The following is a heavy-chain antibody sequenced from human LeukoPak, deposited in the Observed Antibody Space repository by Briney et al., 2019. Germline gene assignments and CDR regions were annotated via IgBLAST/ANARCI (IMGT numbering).Heavy chain of an antibody. V-gene: IGHV4-59*01. CDR1: GVSISSYY. CDR3: ATEPY. J-gene: IGHJ4*02. CDR2: IYYSGST. Sequence: PSETLSLTCTASGVSISSYYWSWIRQPPGKGLEWIGYIYYSGSTNYNPSLKSRVTISVDTSKHQCSLKLSSVTAADTAVYYCATEPYWGQGTLVAVSS.